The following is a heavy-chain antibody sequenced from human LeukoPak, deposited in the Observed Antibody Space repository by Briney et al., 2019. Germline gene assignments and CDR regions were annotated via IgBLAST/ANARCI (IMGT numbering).Heavy chain of an antibody. CDR3: ARDLRYSSGCLNY. CDR2: INPNSGGT. V-gene: IGHV1-2*06. J-gene: IGHJ4*02. Sequence: ASVKVSCKGSGYTFTGYYMHWVRQAPGQGLEWMGRINPNSGGTNYAQKFQGRVTMTRDTSISTAYMELSRLRSDDTAVYYCARDLRYSSGCLNYWGQGTLVTVSS. D-gene: IGHD6-19*01. CDR1: GYTFTGYY.